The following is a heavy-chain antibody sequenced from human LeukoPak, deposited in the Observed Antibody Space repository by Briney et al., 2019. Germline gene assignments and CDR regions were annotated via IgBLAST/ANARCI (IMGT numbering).Heavy chain of an antibody. V-gene: IGHV4-30-2*01. CDR1: GGSISSGGYS. Sequence: SETLSLTCAVSGGSISSGGYSWSWIRQPPGKGLEWIGYIYHSGNTFYSPSLKSRITISVDGFKNQFSLKLSSVTAADTAVYYCARVSPYYFDSWGQGTLVTVSS. CDR3: ARVSPYYFDS. CDR2: IYHSGNT. J-gene: IGHJ4*02.